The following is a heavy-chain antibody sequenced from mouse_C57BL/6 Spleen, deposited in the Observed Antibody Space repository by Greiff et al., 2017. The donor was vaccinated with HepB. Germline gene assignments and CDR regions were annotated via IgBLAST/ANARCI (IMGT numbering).Heavy chain of an antibody. J-gene: IGHJ2*01. V-gene: IGHV5-6*01. Sequence: EVQVVESGGDLVKPGGSLKLSCAASGFTFSSYGMSWVRQTPDKRLEWVATISSGGSYTYYPDSVKGRFTISRDNAKNTLYLQMSSLKSEDTAMYYCARDGYYGSSLDYWGQGTTLTVSS. CDR2: ISSGGSYT. CDR1: GFTFSSYG. D-gene: IGHD1-1*01. CDR3: ARDGYYGSSLDY.